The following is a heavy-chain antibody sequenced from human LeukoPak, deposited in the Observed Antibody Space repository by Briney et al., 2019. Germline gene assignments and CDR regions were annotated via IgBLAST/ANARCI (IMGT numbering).Heavy chain of an antibody. CDR3: ARDLPAVATIPFGY. CDR1: GGSISSYY. D-gene: IGHD5-24*01. J-gene: IGHJ4*02. Sequence: PSETLSLTCTVSGGSISSYYWSWIRQPAGKGLEWIGRIYTSGSTNYNPSLKSRVTMSVDTSKNQFSLKLSSVTAADTAVYYCARDLPAVATIPFGYWGQGTLVTVSS. V-gene: IGHV4-4*07. CDR2: IYTSGST.